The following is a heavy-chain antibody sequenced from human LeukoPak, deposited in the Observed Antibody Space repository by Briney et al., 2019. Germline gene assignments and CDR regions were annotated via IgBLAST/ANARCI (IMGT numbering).Heavy chain of an antibody. CDR1: GYTFTRYD. J-gene: IGHJ4*02. CDR3: ARVDGSPDY. CDR2: VNTNSGNT. Sequence: GASVRVSCKASGYTFTRYDINWVRQATGQGLEWLGWVNTNSGNTGSAQNFQGRVTITRDTSISTAYMELSSLRSEDTAVYYCARVDGSPDYWGQGTLVTVSS. V-gene: IGHV1-8*03. D-gene: IGHD2-15*01.